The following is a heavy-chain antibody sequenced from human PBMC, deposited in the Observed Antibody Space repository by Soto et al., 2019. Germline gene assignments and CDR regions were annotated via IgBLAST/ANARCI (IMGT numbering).Heavy chain of an antibody. CDR1: GFSFGSYS. Sequence: DVQLTESGGGLVQPGGSLRLSCGASGFSFGSYSMDWVRQAPGRGLEWVADIRSKSSKIYYADSVQGRFTISRDKAKNSLFLQMNSLRGEDTAVDYCTRDKRSGYDGNFGCWCQGTLVTVSS. CDR3: TRDKRSGYDGNFGC. D-gene: IGHD5-12*01. CDR2: IRSKSSKI. V-gene: IGHV3-48*01. J-gene: IGHJ4*02.